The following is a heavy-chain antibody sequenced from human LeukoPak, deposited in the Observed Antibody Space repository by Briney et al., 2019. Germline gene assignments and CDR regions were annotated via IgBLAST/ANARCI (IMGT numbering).Heavy chain of an antibody. J-gene: IGHJ6*03. CDR1: GFTFSSYG. V-gene: IGHV3-33*06. CDR3: AKVAEGGYSYGYYYYYMDV. CDR2: IWYDGSNK. Sequence: PGESLRLSCAASGFTFSSYGMHWVRQAPGKGLEWVAVIWYDGSNKYYADSVKGRFTISRDNSKNTLYLQMNSLRAEDTAVYYCAKVAEGGYSYGYYYYYMDVWGKGTTVTVSS. D-gene: IGHD5-18*01.